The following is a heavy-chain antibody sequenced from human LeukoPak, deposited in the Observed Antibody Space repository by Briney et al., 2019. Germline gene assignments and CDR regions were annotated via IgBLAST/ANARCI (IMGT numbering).Heavy chain of an antibody. J-gene: IGHJ3*02. CDR1: GYTFTSYG. CDR3: ARPAPASDAFDI. Sequence: GASVKVSCKASGYTFTSYGISWVRQAPGQGLEWMGGIIPIFGTANYAQKFQGRVTITADESTSTAYMELSSLRSEDTAVYYCARPAPASDAFDIWGQGTMVTVSS. CDR2: IIPIFGTA. V-gene: IGHV1-69*13. D-gene: IGHD2-2*01.